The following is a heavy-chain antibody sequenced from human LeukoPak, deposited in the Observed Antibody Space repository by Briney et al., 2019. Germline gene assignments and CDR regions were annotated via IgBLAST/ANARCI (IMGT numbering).Heavy chain of an antibody. V-gene: IGHV1-46*01. CDR2: INPRGGST. D-gene: IGHD3-3*01. Sequence: ASVKVSCKASGYTFTGYYMHWVRQAPGQGLEWMGWINPRGGSTSYAQKFQGRVTMTRDTSTSTVYMELSSLRSEDTAVYYCARERFLEWLPHVSWFDPWGQGTLVTVSS. CDR1: GYTFTGYY. CDR3: ARERFLEWLPHVSWFDP. J-gene: IGHJ5*02.